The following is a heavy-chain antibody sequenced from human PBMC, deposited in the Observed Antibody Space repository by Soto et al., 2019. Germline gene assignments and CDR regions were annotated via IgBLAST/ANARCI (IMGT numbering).Heavy chain of an antibody. CDR3: ARTSSSSVYYYYGMDV. J-gene: IGHJ6*02. D-gene: IGHD6-6*01. Sequence: GGSLRLSCAASGFTFSNYAMNWVRQAPGKGLEWVSTISDSGSTYYADSVKGRFTVSRDNSKNMLYLQMNSLRAEDTAVYYCARTSSSSVYYYYGMDVWGQGTTVTVSS. CDR2: ISDSGST. V-gene: IGHV3-23*01. CDR1: GFTFSNYA.